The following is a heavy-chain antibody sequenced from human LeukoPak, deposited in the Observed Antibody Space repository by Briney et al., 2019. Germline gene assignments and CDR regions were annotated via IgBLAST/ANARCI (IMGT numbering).Heavy chain of an antibody. CDR2: INPNSGGT. J-gene: IGHJ4*02. D-gene: IGHD1-1*01. Sequence: ASVKVSCKASGYTFTGYYMHWVRQAPGQGLEWMGWINPNSGGTNYAQKFQGRVTMTRNTSISTAYMELSSLRSEDTAVYYCARGHDSYFDYWGQGTLVTVSS. CDR1: GYTFTGYY. CDR3: ARGHDSYFDY. V-gene: IGHV1-2*02.